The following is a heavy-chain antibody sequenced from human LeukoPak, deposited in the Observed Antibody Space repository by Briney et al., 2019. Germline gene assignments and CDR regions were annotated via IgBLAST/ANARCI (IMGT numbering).Heavy chain of an antibody. D-gene: IGHD3-10*01. V-gene: IGHV1-69*13. CDR2: IIPIFGTA. J-gene: IGHJ4*02. CDR1: GGTFSSYA. CDR3: ARGGLLWFGESPYYFDY. Sequence: SVKVSCKASGGTFSSYAISWVRQAPGQGLEWMGGIIPIFGTANYAQKFQGRVTITADESTSTAYMELSSLRSEDTAVYYCARGGLLWFGESPYYFDYWGQGTLVAVSS.